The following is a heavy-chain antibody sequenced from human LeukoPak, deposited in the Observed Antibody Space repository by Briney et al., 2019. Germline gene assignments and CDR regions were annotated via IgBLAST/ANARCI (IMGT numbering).Heavy chain of an antibody. Sequence: PSETLSLTCTVSGGSISSGSYYWSWIRQPAGKGLEWIGRIYTSGSTNYNPSLKSRVTISVDTSKNQFSLKLSSVTAADTAVYYCARGEDSSGYFTVSYFDYWGQGTLVTVSS. J-gene: IGHJ4*02. V-gene: IGHV4-61*02. CDR1: GGSISSGSYY. D-gene: IGHD3-22*01. CDR3: ARGEDSSGYFTVSYFDY. CDR2: IYTSGST.